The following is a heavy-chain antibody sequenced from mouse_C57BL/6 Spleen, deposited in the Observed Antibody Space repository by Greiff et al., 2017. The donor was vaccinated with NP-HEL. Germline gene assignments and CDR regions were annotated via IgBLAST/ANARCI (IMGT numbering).Heavy chain of an antibody. CDR3: ARYYYGYDGYAMDY. V-gene: IGHV1-20*01. CDR2: INPYNGDT. CDR1: GYSFTGYF. D-gene: IGHD2-2*01. J-gene: IGHJ4*01. Sequence: DVKLVESGPELVKPGDSVKISCKASGYSFTGYFMNWVMQSHGKSLEWIGRINPYNGDTFYNQKFKGKATLTVDKSSSTAHMELRSLTSEDSAVYYCARYYYGYDGYAMDYWGQGTSVTVSS.